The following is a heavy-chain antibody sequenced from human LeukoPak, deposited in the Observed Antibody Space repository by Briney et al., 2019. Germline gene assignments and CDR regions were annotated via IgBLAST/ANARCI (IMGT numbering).Heavy chain of an antibody. CDR1: GFTFSSYD. J-gene: IGHJ4*02. CDR2: IGTAGDT. CDR3: AKGAEIRGSGSYWDY. D-gene: IGHD3-10*01. Sequence: GGSLRLSCAASGFTFSSYDMHWVRQATGKGLEWVSAIGTAGDTYYPGSVKGRFTISRDSSKNTLYLQMNSLRAEDTAVYYCAKGAEIRGSGSYWDYWGQGTLVTVSS. V-gene: IGHV3-13*01.